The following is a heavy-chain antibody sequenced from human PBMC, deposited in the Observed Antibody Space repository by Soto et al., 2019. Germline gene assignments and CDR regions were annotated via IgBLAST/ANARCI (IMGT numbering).Heavy chain of an antibody. CDR2: IWYDESKK. Sequence: GGSLRLSCAASGFTFSTYGMHWVRQAPGKGLEWVAVIWYDESKKYYADSVKGRFTISRDNSKNTLYLQMNSLRAEDTAVFYCAKHQIGWYDFDYWGQGTLVTVSS. J-gene: IGHJ4*02. D-gene: IGHD6-19*01. CDR3: AKHQIGWYDFDY. V-gene: IGHV3-33*06. CDR1: GFTFSTYG.